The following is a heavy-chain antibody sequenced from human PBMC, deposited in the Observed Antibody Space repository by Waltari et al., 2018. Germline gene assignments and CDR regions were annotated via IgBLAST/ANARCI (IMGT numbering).Heavy chain of an antibody. CDR2: ISSSSSYI. CDR3: ARDSSSWPLHFDY. V-gene: IGHV3-21*01. D-gene: IGHD6-13*01. CDR1: GFTFSSYS. Sequence: EVQLVESGGGLVKPGGSLRLSCAASGFTFSSYSMNWVRQAPGKGLEGVSSISSSSSYIYYADSVKGRVTISRDNAKNSLYLQMNSLRAEDTAVYYCARDSSSWPLHFDYWGQGTLVTVSS. J-gene: IGHJ4*02.